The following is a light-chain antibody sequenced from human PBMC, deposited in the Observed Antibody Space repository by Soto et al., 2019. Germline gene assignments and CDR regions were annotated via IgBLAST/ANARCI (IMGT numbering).Light chain of an antibody. J-gene: IGKJ5*01. Sequence: EIVLTQSPGTLSLSPGERATLSCRASQSVGSSYLAWYQQKPGQAPRVLIYGTSNRATGIPARFSGSGSGTDFTLTISSLEPEDFAVYYCQQRNIWPPVTFGQGTRLEIK. V-gene: IGKV3-11*01. CDR1: QSVGSSY. CDR2: GTS. CDR3: QQRNIWPPVT.